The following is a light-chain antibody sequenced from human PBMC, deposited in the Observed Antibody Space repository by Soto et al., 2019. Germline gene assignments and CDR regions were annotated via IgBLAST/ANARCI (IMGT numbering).Light chain of an antibody. CDR2: GAS. CDR1: QSVDTTF. J-gene: IGKJ1*01. V-gene: IGKV3-20*01. CDR3: QQSMSSVT. Sequence: EIVLTQSPGSLSLSPGQRATLSCRASQSVDTTFFAWYQKKPGQAPRLLIYGASKRATGIPDRFSGSGSGTDFTLIIIRLEPEDFAVYYCQQSMSSVTFGQGTKVEIK.